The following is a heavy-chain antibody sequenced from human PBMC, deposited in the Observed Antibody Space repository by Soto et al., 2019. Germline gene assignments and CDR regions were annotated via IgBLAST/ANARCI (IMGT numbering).Heavy chain of an antibody. CDR1: GYTFTGYY. CDR3: ARGLLFDFWSGYYPPTYYYYGMDV. CDR2: INPNSGGT. V-gene: IGHV1-2*04. Sequence: ASVKVSCKASGYTFTGYYMHWVRQSPRQGLEWMGWINPNSGGTNYAQKFQGWVTMTRDTSISTAYMEMSRLRSDDTAVYYCARGLLFDFWSGYYPPTYYYYGMDVWGQGTTVTVSS. J-gene: IGHJ6*02. D-gene: IGHD3-3*01.